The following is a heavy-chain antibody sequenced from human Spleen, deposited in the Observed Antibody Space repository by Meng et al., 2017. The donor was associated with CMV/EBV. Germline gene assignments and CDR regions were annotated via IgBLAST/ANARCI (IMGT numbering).Heavy chain of an antibody. V-gene: IGHV1-69*04. Sequence: QIQLVQSGPELRRPGASVKVSCKASGYTFTSYGISWVRQAPGQGLEWMGRIIPILGIANYAQKFQGRVTITADKSTSTAYMELSSLRSEDTAVYYCARDDDSSGYAFDYWGQGTLVTVSS. CDR2: IIPILGIA. CDR3: ARDDDSSGYAFDY. D-gene: IGHD3-22*01. J-gene: IGHJ4*02. CDR1: GYTFTSYG.